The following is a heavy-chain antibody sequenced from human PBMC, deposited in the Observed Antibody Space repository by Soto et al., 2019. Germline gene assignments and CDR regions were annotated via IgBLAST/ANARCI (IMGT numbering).Heavy chain of an antibody. CDR1: GYTFTGYY. Sequence: ASVKVSCKASGYTFTGYYMHWVRQAPGQGLEGMGWINPNSGGTNYAQKFQGWVTMTRDTSISTAYMELSRLRSDDTAVYYCARGPNCSGGSCSLITGPWGKGTLVTVPS. V-gene: IGHV1-2*04. CDR3: ARGPNCSGGSCSLITGP. CDR2: INPNSGGT. D-gene: IGHD2-15*01. J-gene: IGHJ5*02.